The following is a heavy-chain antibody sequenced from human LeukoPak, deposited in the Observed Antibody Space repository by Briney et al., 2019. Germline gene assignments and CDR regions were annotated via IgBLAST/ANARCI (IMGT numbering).Heavy chain of an antibody. CDR1: GFTFSSYS. CDR3: ARGSPTRTTVTTSVLGYYYYMDV. J-gene: IGHJ6*03. Sequence: GGSLRLSCAASGFTFSSYSMNWVRQAPGKGLEWVSYISSSSSTIYYADSVKGRFTISRDNAKNSLYLQMNSLRAEDTAVYYCARGSPTRTTVTTSVLGYYYYMDVWGKGTTVTVSS. CDR2: ISSSSSTI. D-gene: IGHD4-11*01. V-gene: IGHV3-48*04.